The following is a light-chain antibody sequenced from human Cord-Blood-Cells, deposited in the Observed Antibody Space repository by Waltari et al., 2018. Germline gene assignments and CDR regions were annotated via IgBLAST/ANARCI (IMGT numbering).Light chain of an antibody. CDR2: GAS. J-gene: IGKJ2*03. Sequence: EIVMTQSPATLSVSPGERATLSCRASQSVSSNLAWYQQKPGQAPRLLIYGASTRATGIPARFNGCGSGTEFTLTISSLQSEDFAVYYCQQYNNWYSFGQGTKLEIK. CDR1: QSVSSN. V-gene: IGKV3-15*01. CDR3: QQYNNWYS.